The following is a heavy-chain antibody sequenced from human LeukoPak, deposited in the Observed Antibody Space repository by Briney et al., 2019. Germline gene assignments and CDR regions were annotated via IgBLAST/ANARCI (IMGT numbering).Heavy chain of an antibody. V-gene: IGHV3-30*02. J-gene: IGHJ4*02. CDR2: IWYGGSNK. CDR1: GFTFSSYD. Sequence: GGSLRLSCAASGFTFSSYDMHWVRQAAGKGLEWVAVIWYGGSNKYYADSVKGRFTISRDNSKNTLYLQMNSLRAEDTAVYYCAKESSYYDSSGYYHFDYWGQGTPVTVSS. CDR3: AKESSYYDSSGYYHFDY. D-gene: IGHD3-22*01.